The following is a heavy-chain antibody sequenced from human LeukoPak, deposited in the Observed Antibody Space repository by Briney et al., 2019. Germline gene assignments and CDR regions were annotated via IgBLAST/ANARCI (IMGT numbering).Heavy chain of an antibody. J-gene: IGHJ5*02. V-gene: IGHV1-18*01. Sequence: XXXSWVRQAPGXGLXWMGWISAYNGNTNYAQKLQGRVTMTTDTSTSTAYMELRSLRSDDTAVYYCARGPFYDSSGYSRGNWFDPWGQGTLVTVSS. CDR1: XX. D-gene: IGHD3-22*01. CDR3: ARGPFYDSSGYSRGNWFDP. CDR2: ISAYNGNT.